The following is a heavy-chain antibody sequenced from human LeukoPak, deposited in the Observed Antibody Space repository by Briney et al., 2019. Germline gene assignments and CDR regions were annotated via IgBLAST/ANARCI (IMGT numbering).Heavy chain of an antibody. CDR2: INHSGST. CDR3: AGIVVVPAAIRDGMDV. V-gene: IGHV4-34*01. CDR1: GGSFSGYY. Sequence: WETLSLTCAVYGGSFSGYYWSWIRQPPGKGLEWIGEINHSGSTNYNPSLKSRVTISVDTSKNQFSLKLSSVTAADTAVYYCAGIVVVPAAIRDGMDVWGQGTTVTVSS. D-gene: IGHD2-2*02. J-gene: IGHJ6*02.